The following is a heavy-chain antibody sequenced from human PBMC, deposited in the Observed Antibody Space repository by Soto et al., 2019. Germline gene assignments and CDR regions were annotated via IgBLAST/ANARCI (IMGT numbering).Heavy chain of an antibody. D-gene: IGHD1-20*01. CDR2: IYSSGNT. J-gene: IGHJ3*02. CDR3: VRDVESPGISGSWGAFDI. V-gene: IGHV4-4*07. CDR1: GGSIRNYF. Sequence: QLLESGPGLVKPSETLSLICTVSGGSIRNYFWTWIRQPAGKGLEWIGRIYSSGNTVYNASLKSRVTMSIDMSKNQFSLKLSSMTAADTAVYYCVRDVESPGISGSWGAFDIWGQGTVVTVSS.